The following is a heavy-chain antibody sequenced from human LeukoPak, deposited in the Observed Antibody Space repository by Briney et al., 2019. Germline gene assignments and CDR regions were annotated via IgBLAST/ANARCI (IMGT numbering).Heavy chain of an antibody. D-gene: IGHD3-16*01. J-gene: IGHJ3*02. CDR2: IYSGGST. V-gene: IGHV3-66*01. Sequence: GGSLRLSCAASGFTVSRKYMSWVRQAPGKGLEWVSVIYSGGSTYYADSVKGRFTISRDNSKNTLYLQMNSLRAEDTAVYYCARDPWGWDAFDIWGQGTMVTVSS. CDR1: GFTVSRKY. CDR3: ARDPWGWDAFDI.